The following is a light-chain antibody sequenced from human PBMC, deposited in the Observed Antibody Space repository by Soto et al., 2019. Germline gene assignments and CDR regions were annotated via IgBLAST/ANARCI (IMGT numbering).Light chain of an antibody. J-gene: IGKJ1*01. CDR1: QSISSN. CDR3: QQYNNWPPWT. V-gene: IGKV3-15*01. CDR2: GAS. Sequence: EIVMTQSPDTLSVSPGERATLSCRASQSISSNLAWYQQKPGQAPRLLIYGASNRATGIPARFSGSGSGTEFTLTISSLQSEDFAVYYCQQYNNWPPWTFGQGTKVEIK.